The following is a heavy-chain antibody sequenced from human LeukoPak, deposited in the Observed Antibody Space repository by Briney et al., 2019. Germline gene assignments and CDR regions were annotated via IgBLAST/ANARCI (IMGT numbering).Heavy chain of an antibody. CDR1: GFTFSSYS. Sequence: GGSLRLSCAASGFTFSSYSMNWVRQAPGKGLEWVANIKQDGSEKYYVDSVKGRFTISRDNAKNSLYLQMNSLRAEDTAVYYCARDSYYYDSSGSKGFDYWGQGTLVTVSS. J-gene: IGHJ4*02. D-gene: IGHD3-22*01. CDR3: ARDSYYYDSSGSKGFDY. V-gene: IGHV3-7*01. CDR2: IKQDGSEK.